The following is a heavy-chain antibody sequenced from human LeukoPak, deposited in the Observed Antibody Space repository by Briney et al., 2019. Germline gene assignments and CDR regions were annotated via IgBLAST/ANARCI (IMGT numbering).Heavy chain of an antibody. V-gene: IGHV4-39*01. Sequence: ASETLSLTCTVSGGSINSHSYYWGWIRQPPGKGLEWIGSVYYDGTSYSNPSLKSRAAVFVDTSRDQFSLDLSFVTAADTPLYYCVRHISTNTGYFDSCGPGILVSVSS. J-gene: IGHJ4*02. CDR2: VYYDGTS. D-gene: IGHD5-24*01. CDR3: VRHISTNTGYFDS. CDR1: GGSINSHSYY.